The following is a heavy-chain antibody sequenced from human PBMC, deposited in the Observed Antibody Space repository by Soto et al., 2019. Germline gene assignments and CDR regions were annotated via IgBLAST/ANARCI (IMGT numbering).Heavy chain of an antibody. CDR1: GFTFSSYA. V-gene: IGHV3-23*01. Sequence: GGSLRLSCAASGFTFSSYAMSWVRQAPGKGLEWVSAISGSGGSTYYADSVKGRFTISRDNSKNTLYLQMNSLRAEDTAVYYCAKGLKDTAMVTERFFDYWGQGTLVTVSS. J-gene: IGHJ4*02. CDR3: AKGLKDTAMVTERFFDY. D-gene: IGHD5-18*01. CDR2: ISGSGGST.